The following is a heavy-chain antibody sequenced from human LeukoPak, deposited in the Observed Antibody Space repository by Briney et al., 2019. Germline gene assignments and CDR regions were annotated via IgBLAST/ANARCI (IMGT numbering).Heavy chain of an antibody. Sequence: GGSLRLSCAASGFTFSSYSMNWVRQAPGKGLEWVSYISSSSSTIYYADSVKGRFTISRDNAKNSLYLQMNSLRAEDTALYYCARSQYYYDSSGYAAFDIWGQGTMVTVSS. D-gene: IGHD3-22*01. J-gene: IGHJ3*02. CDR3: ARSQYYYDSSGYAAFDI. CDR2: ISSSSSTI. CDR1: GFTFSSYS. V-gene: IGHV3-48*01.